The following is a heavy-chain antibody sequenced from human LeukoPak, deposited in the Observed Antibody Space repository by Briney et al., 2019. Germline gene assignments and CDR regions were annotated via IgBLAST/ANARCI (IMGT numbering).Heavy chain of an antibody. Sequence: SETLSLTCTVSGGSISSYYWSWIRQPPGEGLEWIGYVYYSGSTDYNPSLRSRVTMSVDTSKNQFSLKLTSVTAADTAVYYCARGYSRSSYYFDSWGQGTPVTVSS. V-gene: IGHV4-59*01. CDR2: VYYSGST. J-gene: IGHJ4*02. CDR1: GGSISSYY. CDR3: ARGYSRSSYYFDS. D-gene: IGHD6-6*01.